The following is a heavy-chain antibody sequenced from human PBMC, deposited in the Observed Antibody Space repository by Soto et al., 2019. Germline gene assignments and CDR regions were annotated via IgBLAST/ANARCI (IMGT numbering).Heavy chain of an antibody. V-gene: IGHV1-69*13. CDR1: GGTFSSYA. D-gene: IGHD6-19*01. J-gene: IGHJ5*02. CDR2: IIPIFGTA. CDR3: ASRQWLVLVGGWFDP. Sequence: ASVKVSCKASGGTFSSYAISWVRQAPGQGLEWMGGIIPIFGTANYAQRFQGRVTITADESTSTAYMELSSLRSEDTAVYYCASRQWLVLVGGWFDPWGQGTLVTVS.